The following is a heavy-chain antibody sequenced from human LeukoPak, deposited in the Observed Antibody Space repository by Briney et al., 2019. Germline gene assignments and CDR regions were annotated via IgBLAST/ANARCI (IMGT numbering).Heavy chain of an antibody. V-gene: IGHV3-74*01. J-gene: IGHJ4*02. CDR1: VFTFSSYW. D-gene: IGHD4-17*01. Sequence: GGSLRLSCAASVFTFSSYWMHWVRQAPGKGLVWVSRINSDGSSTSYADSVKGRFTISRDNAKNTLYLQMNSLRAEDTAVYYCARGPSTVTTPLAYWGQGTLVTVSS. CDR2: INSDGSST. CDR3: ARGPSTVTTPLAY.